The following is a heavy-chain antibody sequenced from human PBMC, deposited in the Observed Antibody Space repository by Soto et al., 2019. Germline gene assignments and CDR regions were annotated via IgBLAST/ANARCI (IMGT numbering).Heavy chain of an antibody. CDR1: GFSLSTSGVG. Sequence: QITLKESGPTLVKPTQTLTLTCTFSGFSLSTSGVGVGWIRQPPGKALEWLALIYWDDDKRYSPSLRSRLTITKDTSKNQVVLTMTNMDPVHTATYYCAHRTIQVYGMDVWGQGTTVTVSS. J-gene: IGHJ6*02. V-gene: IGHV2-5*02. D-gene: IGHD5-18*01. CDR2: IYWDDDK. CDR3: AHRTIQVYGMDV.